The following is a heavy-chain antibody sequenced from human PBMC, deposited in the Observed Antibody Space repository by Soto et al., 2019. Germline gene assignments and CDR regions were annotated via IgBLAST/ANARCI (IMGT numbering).Heavy chain of an antibody. V-gene: IGHV1-18*01. CDR1: GYTFSSYG. CDR3: ARDRRDYVWGSYRSYFDY. CDR2: ISGYNGYT. J-gene: IGHJ4*02. D-gene: IGHD3-16*02. Sequence: ASVEVSCKXSGYTFSSYGVTWVRQAPGQGLEWMGWISGYNGYTNYAQKFQDRVTVTTDTSTTTAYLKLRSLTSDDTAVYYCARDRRDYVWGSYRSYFDYWGQGTQVTVSS.